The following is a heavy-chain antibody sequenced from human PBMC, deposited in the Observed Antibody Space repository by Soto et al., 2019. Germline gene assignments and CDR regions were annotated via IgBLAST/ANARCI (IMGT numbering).Heavy chain of an antibody. V-gene: IGHV3-11*06. D-gene: IGHD6-13*01. J-gene: IGHJ4*02. CDR3: AREITLPYSSSWSDY. CDR2: ISSSSSYT. CDR1: GFTFSDYY. Sequence: GGSLRLSCAASGFTFSDYYMSWIRQAPGKGLEWVSYISSSSSYTNYADSVKGRFTISRDNAKNSLYLQMNSLRAEDTAVYYCAREITLPYSSSWSDYWGQGTLVTVS.